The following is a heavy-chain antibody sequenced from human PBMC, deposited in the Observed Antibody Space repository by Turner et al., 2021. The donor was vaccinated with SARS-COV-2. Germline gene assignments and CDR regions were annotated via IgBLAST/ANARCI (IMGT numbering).Heavy chain of an antibody. D-gene: IGHD2-2*01. J-gene: IGHJ5*02. CDR2: IYPSWRT. CDR1: GGSISSSNW. CDR3: ARRYCSSTSCPNWFDP. V-gene: IGHV4-4*02. Sequence: QVQLQESGPGLVKPSGTLSFTCAVSGGSISSSNWWSWVRQPPGKGLEWIGEIYPSWRTNYNPSLKSRVTISVDKSKDQFSLKLSSVTAADTAVYYCARRYCSSTSCPNWFDPWGQGTLVTVSS.